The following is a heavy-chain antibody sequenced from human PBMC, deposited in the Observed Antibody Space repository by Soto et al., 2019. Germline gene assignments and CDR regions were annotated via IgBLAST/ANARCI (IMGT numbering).Heavy chain of an antibody. Sequence: QVQLVQSGAEVKKPGASVKVSCKASGYTFNNSGISWVRQAPGRGLEWMGWISAKNGNTNYAQKFQGRVTMTTDTATRTAYMDLRSLRSDDTAVYFCARDLGDIVVVSAATEFDRWGQGTLVTVSS. V-gene: IGHV1-18*04. D-gene: IGHD2-2*01. CDR3: ARDLGDIVVVSAATEFDR. CDR1: GYTFNNSG. J-gene: IGHJ5*02. CDR2: ISAKNGNT.